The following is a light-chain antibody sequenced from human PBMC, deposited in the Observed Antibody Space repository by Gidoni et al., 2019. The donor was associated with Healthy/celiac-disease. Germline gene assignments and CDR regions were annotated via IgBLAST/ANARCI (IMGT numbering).Light chain of an antibody. CDR3: QSYDSSLSCYV. Sequence: QAVLTQQHSASGAPAQRVTISCTGSNSNIGAGYDVNWYQQLPGTAPKLLTYGNSNRPSGVPDRFSGSKSGTSSSLAITGLQAEDEADYYCQSYDSSLSCYVFGTGTKVTVL. CDR2: GNS. J-gene: IGLJ1*01. CDR1: NSNIGAGYD. V-gene: IGLV1-40*01.